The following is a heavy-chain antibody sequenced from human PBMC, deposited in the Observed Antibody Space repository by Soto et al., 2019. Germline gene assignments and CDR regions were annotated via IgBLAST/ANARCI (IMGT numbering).Heavy chain of an antibody. J-gene: IGHJ5*02. CDR1: GGTFSSYA. CDR3: ARVAIAAASQNWFDP. Sequence: QVQLVQSGAEVKKPGSSVKVSCKASGGTFSSYAISWVRQAPGQGLEWMGGIIPIFGTANYAQKFQGRVKLTAEESTSTAYMELSSLRSEDTAVYYCARVAIAAASQNWFDPWGQGTLVTVSS. D-gene: IGHD6-13*01. V-gene: IGHV1-69*12. CDR2: IIPIFGTA.